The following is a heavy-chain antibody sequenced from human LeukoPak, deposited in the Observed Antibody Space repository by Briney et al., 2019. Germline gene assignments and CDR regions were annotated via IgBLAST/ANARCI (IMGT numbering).Heavy chain of an antibody. CDR3: ARDGSYGSFDY. J-gene: IGHJ4*02. D-gene: IGHD5-18*01. V-gene: IGHV3-20*01. CDR1: GFTFDNCG. CDR2: INRNGGST. Sequence: GGSLRLSCPASGFTFDNCGMNWVRQAPGKGLEWVSGINRNGGSTGYADSVKGRFTISRDNAKNSLYLQMNSLRAEDTALYHCARDGSYGSFDYWGQGTLVTVSS.